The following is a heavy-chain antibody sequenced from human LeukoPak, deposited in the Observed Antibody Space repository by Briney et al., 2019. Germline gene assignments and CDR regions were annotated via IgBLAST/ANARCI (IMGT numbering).Heavy chain of an antibody. D-gene: IGHD3-22*01. V-gene: IGHV1-69*01. CDR3: ARHSGYHSTMYLDY. CDR1: GGTFNSYA. J-gene: IGHJ4*02. Sequence: ASVKVSCKTSGGTFNSYAISWVRQAPGQGLEWMGGIAAIFRTTNYAQKFQGRVTITADESMSTVYMELSSLRSEDTAVYYCARHSGYHSTMYLDYWGQGTLVTVSS. CDR2: IAAIFRTT.